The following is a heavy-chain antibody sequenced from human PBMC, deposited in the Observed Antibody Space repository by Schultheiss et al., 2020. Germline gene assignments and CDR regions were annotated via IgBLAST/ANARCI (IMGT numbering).Heavy chain of an antibody. Sequence: SETLSLTCTVSGGSISSSSYYWGWIRQPAGKGLEWIGSIYYSGSTYYNPSLKSRVTISVDTSKNQFSLKLSSVTAADTAVYYCASNEYSSSSYNAPLDYWGQGIRITVPS. V-gene: IGHV4-39*01. CDR1: GGSISSSSYY. J-gene: IGHJ4*02. CDR2: IYYSGST. CDR3: ASNEYSSSSYNAPLDY. D-gene: IGHD6-13*01.